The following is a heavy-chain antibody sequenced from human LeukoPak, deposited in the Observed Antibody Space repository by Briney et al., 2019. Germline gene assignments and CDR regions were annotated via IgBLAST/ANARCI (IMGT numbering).Heavy chain of an antibody. J-gene: IGHJ4*02. V-gene: IGHV3-48*04. Sequence: GRSLRLSCAASEFTFSSYAMYWVRQAPGKGLEWVSYISSFSGTIYYADSVKGRFTISRDNAKNSLYLQMNSLRAEDTAVYYCARGCRGSGSYDYWGQGTLVTVSS. CDR1: EFTFSSYA. D-gene: IGHD3-10*01. CDR2: ISSFSGTI. CDR3: ARGCRGSGSYDY.